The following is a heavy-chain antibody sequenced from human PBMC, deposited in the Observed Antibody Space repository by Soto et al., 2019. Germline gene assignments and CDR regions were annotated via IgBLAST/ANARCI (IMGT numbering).Heavy chain of an antibody. CDR3: AKNSGPRGYSYGYQY. J-gene: IGHJ4*02. CDR2: ISYDGSNN. V-gene: IGHV3-30*18. Sequence: GGSLRLSCAASGFTFSSYGMHWVRQAPGKGLEWVAVISYDGSNNYYADSVKGRFTISRDNSKNTLYLQMNSLRAEDTAVYYCAKNSGPRGYSYGYQYWGQGTLVTVSS. CDR1: GFTFSSYG. D-gene: IGHD5-18*01.